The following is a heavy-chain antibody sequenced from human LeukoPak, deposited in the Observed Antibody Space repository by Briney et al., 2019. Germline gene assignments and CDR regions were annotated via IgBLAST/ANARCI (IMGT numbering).Heavy chain of an antibody. D-gene: IGHD1-26*01. CDR3: ARLMGERSLFDY. Sequence: GTSLRLSCAASGFTFSSYAMHWLRKAPGKGLESVAVISYDGSNKYYADSVKGRCTISRDNAKNSVYLPMNSPRAEDTAVYYCARLMGERSLFDYWGQGVLVTVSS. CDR1: GFTFSSYA. V-gene: IGHV3-30-3*01. J-gene: IGHJ4*02. CDR2: ISYDGSNK.